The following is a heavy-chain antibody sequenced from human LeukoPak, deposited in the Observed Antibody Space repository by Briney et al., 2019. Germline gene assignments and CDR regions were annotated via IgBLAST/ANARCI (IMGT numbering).Heavy chain of an antibody. D-gene: IGHD2-15*01. CDR1: GYIFTDYY. V-gene: IGHV1-2*02. Sequence: ASVKVSCKASGYIFTDYYIHWVRQAPGQGLEWMGWIRPNSGATKFAPNFEGRVTMTRDSSLTTAYMDLSSLTSDDTAVYYCAREKFYCTAVSCTLGVWGQGTLVTVSS. CDR3: AREKFYCTAVSCTLGV. CDR2: IRPNSGAT. J-gene: IGHJ3*01.